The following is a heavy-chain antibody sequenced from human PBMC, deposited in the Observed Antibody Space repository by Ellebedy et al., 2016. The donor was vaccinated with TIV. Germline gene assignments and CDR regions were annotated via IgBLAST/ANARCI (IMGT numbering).Heavy chain of an antibody. D-gene: IGHD2-15*01. J-gene: IGHJ6*03. CDR3: ARLGYCSGGSCYEGYYYYYMDV. V-gene: IGHV4-34*01. Sequence: SETLSLXCAVYGGSFSGYYWSWIRQPPGKGLEWIGEINHSGSTNYNPSLKSRVTISVDTSKNQFSLKLSSVTAADTAVYYCARLGYCSGGSCYEGYYYYYMDVWGKGTTVTVSS. CDR1: GGSFSGYY. CDR2: INHSGST.